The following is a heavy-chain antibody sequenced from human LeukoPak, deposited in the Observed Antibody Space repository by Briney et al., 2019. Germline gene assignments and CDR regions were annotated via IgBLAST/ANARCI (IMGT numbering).Heavy chain of an antibody. D-gene: IGHD1-1*01. CDR1: GFTFSSSA. J-gene: IGHJ4*02. V-gene: IGHV3-23*01. Sequence: GGSLRLSCAASGFTFSSSAMNWVRQPPGKGLEWVSGISAGGGSTYYADSVRGRFVISRDNSKNTLSLQMNSLRVEDTAIYYCAKSDPTVHKFDSWGQGTLVTVSS. CDR3: AKSDPTVHKFDS. CDR2: ISAGGGST.